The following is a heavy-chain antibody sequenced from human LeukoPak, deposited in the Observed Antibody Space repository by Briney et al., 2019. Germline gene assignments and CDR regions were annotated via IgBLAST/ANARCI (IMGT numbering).Heavy chain of an antibody. CDR2: ISGTSGSI. CDR1: GFTFSSSG. Sequence: PGGSLRLSCSVSGFTFSSSGMNWVRQAPGRGLEWISYISGTSGSIYYADSVKGRFTISRDNAKKSLYLQMNSLRAEDTAVYYCTTDQGFGSYYYMDVWGKGTTVTVSS. D-gene: IGHD3-10*01. J-gene: IGHJ6*03. CDR3: TTDQGFGSYYYMDV. V-gene: IGHV3-48*01.